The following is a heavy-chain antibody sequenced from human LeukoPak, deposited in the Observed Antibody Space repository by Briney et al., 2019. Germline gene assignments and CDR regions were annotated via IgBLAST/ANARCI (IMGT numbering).Heavy chain of an antibody. D-gene: IGHD5-24*01. J-gene: IGHJ4*02. V-gene: IGHV1-2*02. CDR2: ITPSGGT. Sequence: ASVKVSFKASGYTFTSYAMHWVRQAPGQGLEWMGWITPSGGTNYPQKFQGRVAITRDTSITTAYMDLSRLTSDDPAVYYCARDRYGDGFAHFDYWGQGALVTVSS. CDR3: ARDRYGDGFAHFDY. CDR1: GYTFTSYA.